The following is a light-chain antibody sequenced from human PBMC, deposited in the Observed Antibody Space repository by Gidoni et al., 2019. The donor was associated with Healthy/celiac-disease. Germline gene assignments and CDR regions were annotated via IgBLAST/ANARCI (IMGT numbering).Light chain of an antibody. CDR3: QQSYSTLT. CDR2: AAS. Sequence: SSLSASVGDRVTITCRASQSISSYLNWYQQKPGKAPKLLIYAASSLQSAVPSRFSGSGSGTDFTITISSLQPEDFATYYCQQSYSTLTFGGGTKVEIK. V-gene: IGKV1-39*01. CDR1: QSISSY. J-gene: IGKJ4*01.